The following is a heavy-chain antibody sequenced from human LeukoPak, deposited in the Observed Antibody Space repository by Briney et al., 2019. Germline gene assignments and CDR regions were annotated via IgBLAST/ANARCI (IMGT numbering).Heavy chain of an antibody. Sequence: ASVKVSCKASGYTFTSYDINWVRQATGQGLEWMGWINPNSGNTGYAQKFQGRVTMTRNTSISTAYMELSSLRSEDTAVYYCARRVVVVVAATFGDAFDIWGQGTMVTVSS. V-gene: IGHV1-8*01. CDR1: GYTFTSYD. D-gene: IGHD2-15*01. CDR2: INPNSGNT. J-gene: IGHJ3*02. CDR3: ARRVVVVVAATFGDAFDI.